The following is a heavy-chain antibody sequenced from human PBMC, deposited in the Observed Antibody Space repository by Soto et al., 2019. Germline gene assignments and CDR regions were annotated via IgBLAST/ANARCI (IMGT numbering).Heavy chain of an antibody. Sequence: GASVKVSCKASGCSFSDYHIHWVRQAPGQGLEWMGGIIPIFGTANYAQKFQGRVTITADESTSTAYMELSSLRSEDTAVYYCARAPRSSYEDPYYYYYGMDVWGQGTTVTVSS. CDR2: IIPIFGTA. CDR3: ARAPRSSYEDPYYYYYGMDV. V-gene: IGHV1-69*13. D-gene: IGHD5-18*01. CDR1: GCSFSDYH. J-gene: IGHJ6*02.